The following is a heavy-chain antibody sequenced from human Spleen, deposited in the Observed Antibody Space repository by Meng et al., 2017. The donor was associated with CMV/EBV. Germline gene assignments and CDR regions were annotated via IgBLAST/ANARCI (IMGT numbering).Heavy chain of an antibody. CDR1: GFTFSSYW. CDR3: ARDPIIGSYLGWFDP. CDR2: IKQDGSEK. D-gene: IGHD1-26*01. V-gene: IGHV3-7*01. J-gene: IGHJ5*02. Sequence: GESLKISCAASGFTFSSYWMSWVRQAPGKGLEWVANIKQDGSEKYYVDPVKGRFTISRDNAKNSLYLQMNSLRAEDTAVYYCARDPIIGSYLGWFDPWGQGTTVTVSS.